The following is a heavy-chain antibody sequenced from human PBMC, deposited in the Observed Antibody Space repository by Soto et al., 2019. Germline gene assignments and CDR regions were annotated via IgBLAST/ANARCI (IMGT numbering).Heavy chain of an antibody. Sequence: GESLKISCKGSGYSFTSYWIGWVRQMPGKGLEWMGIIYPGDSDTRYSPSFQGQVTISADKSISTAYLQWSSLKASDTAMYYCARRVSLYCSGGSCPENYFDYWGQGTLVTVSS. J-gene: IGHJ4*02. D-gene: IGHD2-15*01. CDR2: IYPGDSDT. V-gene: IGHV5-51*01. CDR1: GYSFTSYW. CDR3: ARRVSLYCSGGSCPENYFDY.